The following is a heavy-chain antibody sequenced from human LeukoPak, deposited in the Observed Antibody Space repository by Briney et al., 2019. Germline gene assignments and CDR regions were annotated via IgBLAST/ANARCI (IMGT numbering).Heavy chain of an antibody. CDR3: ARDTSSSWYAGFDP. CDR1: GFTFSSYS. Sequence: GGSLRLSCAASGFTFSSYSMTWVRQAPGKGLEWVSSISSSSSYIYYADSVKGRFTISRDNAKNSLYLQMNSLRAEDTAVYYCARDTSSSWYAGFDPWGQGTLVTVSS. J-gene: IGHJ5*02. V-gene: IGHV3-21*01. D-gene: IGHD6-13*01. CDR2: ISSSSSYI.